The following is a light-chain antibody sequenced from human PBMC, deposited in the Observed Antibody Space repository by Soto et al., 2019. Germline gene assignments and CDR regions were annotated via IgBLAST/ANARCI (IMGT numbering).Light chain of an antibody. CDR1: RSNIGSNT. V-gene: IGLV1-44*01. CDR2: TNT. J-gene: IGLJ1*01. CDR3: AAWDASLNGDV. Sequence: QSVLTQPPSASGTPGQRVTISCSGSRSNIGSNTVSWYQQVPGTAPKLLIYTNTQRPSGVPDRFSGSKSGTSASLAISGLQSEDEADYYCAAWDASLNGDVFGPGTKVTVL.